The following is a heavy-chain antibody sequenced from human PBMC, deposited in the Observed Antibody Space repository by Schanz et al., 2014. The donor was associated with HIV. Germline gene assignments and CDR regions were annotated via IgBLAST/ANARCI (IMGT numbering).Heavy chain of an antibody. CDR1: GFIIDNYW. CDR3: ARRRADQKTFDY. D-gene: IGHD2-2*01. CDR2: IKPDGSET. V-gene: IGHV3-7*04. J-gene: IGHJ4*02. Sequence: EVHLEESGGGLVQPGGSLRLSCVGSGFIIDNYWMSWVRQAPGSGLEWVANIKPDGSETYYVGSVRGRFTISRDNAKNSLYLQMNSLRVEDTALFYCARRRADQKTFDYWGQGALVTVSS.